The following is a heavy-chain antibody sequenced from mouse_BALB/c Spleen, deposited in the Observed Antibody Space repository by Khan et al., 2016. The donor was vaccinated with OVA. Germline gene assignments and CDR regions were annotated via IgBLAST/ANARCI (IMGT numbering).Heavy chain of an antibody. CDR1: GFTFSAYG. CDR2: INSDGYYT. Sequence: EVELVESGGDLVRPGGSLKLSCAASGFTFSAYGMSWVRQSPDKRLEWVATINSDGYYTSYPARLKGRFTISRDTAKHTLYLQMRSLKSEDTAMYYCASHLTGSLAYWGQGTLVTVSA. CDR3: ASHLTGSLAY. V-gene: IGHV5-6*01. J-gene: IGHJ3*01. D-gene: IGHD4-1*01.